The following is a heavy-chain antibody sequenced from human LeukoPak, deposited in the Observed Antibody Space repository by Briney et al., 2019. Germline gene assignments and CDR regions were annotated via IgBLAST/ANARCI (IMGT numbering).Heavy chain of an antibody. J-gene: IGHJ6*02. CDR1: GGSFSGYY. D-gene: IGHD6-13*01. CDR3: ARETTSSWYDLYYYYGMDV. V-gene: IGHV4-34*01. CDR2: INHSGST. Sequence: PSETLSLTCAVYGGSFSGYYWSWIRQPPGKGLEWIGEINHSGSTNYNPSLKSRVTISVDTSKNQFSLKLSSVIAADTAVYYCARETTSSWYDLYYYYGMDVWGQGTTVTVSS.